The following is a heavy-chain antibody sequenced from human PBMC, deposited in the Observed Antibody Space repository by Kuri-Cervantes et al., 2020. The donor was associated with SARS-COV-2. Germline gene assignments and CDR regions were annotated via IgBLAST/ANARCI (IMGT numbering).Heavy chain of an antibody. CDR2: IHPSGST. CDR3: AKDRYFDGRGGYYELGY. J-gene: IGHJ4*02. D-gene: IGHD3-22*01. CDR1: GGSFSGYY. Sequence: ESLKISCAVYGGSFSGYYWSWIRQPPGKGLEWIGRIHPSGSTNYNSSLESRVTMSIDTSKKQFSLNLSAVTAADTAVYYCAKDRYFDGRGGYYELGYWGQGVLVTVSS. V-gene: IGHV4-34*01.